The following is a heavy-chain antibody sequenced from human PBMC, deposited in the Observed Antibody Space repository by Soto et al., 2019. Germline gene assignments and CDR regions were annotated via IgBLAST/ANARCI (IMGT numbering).Heavy chain of an antibody. D-gene: IGHD6-13*01. CDR2: ISSNGGST. CDR1: GFTFSSYA. CDR3: VKDSDRPYIAAAGTVPGYFQH. J-gene: IGHJ1*01. V-gene: IGHV3-64D*08. Sequence: PGGSLRLSCSASGFTFSSYAMHWVRQAPGKGLEYVSAISSNGGSTYYADSVKGRFTISRDNSKNTLYLQMSSLRAEDTAVYYCVKDSDRPYIAAAGTVPGYFQHWGQGTLVTVSS.